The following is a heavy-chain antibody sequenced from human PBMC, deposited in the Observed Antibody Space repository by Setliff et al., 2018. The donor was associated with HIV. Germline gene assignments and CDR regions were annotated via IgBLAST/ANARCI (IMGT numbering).Heavy chain of an antibody. CDR2: SRNSGCT. V-gene: IGHV4-59*01. Sequence: SETLSLTCTVSGGSMKTFDWGWIRQPPGKGLEWIGYSRNSGCTNCNPSLQSRVTISVDTSKSQFSLTLRSVTAADMAVYYCGRDYWGSIDYWGQGILVTVSS. CDR3: GRDYWGSIDY. J-gene: IGHJ4*02. CDR1: GGSMKTFD. D-gene: IGHD7-27*01.